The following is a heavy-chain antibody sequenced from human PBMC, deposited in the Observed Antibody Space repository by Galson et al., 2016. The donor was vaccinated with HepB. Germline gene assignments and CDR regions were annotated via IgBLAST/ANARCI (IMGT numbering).Heavy chain of an antibody. J-gene: IGHJ4*02. Sequence: SLRLPCAASGFTFSGFWMHWVRQAPGKGLVRLSRITSDRSSTTYEDSVKGRFTTTRDNAKNTLYLQMNSLRAADTAVYYCARVGRSWELLHWGQGILGTVSP. D-gene: IGHD1-26*01. CDR1: GFTFSGFW. V-gene: IGHV3-74*01. CDR2: ITSDRSST. CDR3: ARVGRSWELLH.